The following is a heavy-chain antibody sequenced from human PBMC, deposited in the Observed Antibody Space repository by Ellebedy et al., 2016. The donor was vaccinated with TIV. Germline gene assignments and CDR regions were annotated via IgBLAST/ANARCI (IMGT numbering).Heavy chain of an antibody. CDR3: ARDPLMRGRVGMDV. V-gene: IGHV3-30*03. CDR2: ISYDGSNK. Sequence: GGSLRLXXAASGFTFSSYGMHWVRQAPGKGLEWVAVISYDGSNKYYADSVKGRFTISRDNSKNLLSLQMNSLRDEDTGVYYCARDPLMRGRVGMDVWGQGTTVIVSS. D-gene: IGHD3-16*01. CDR1: GFTFSSYG. J-gene: IGHJ6*02.